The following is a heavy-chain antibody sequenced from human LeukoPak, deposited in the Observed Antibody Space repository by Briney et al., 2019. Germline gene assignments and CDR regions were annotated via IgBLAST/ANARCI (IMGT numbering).Heavy chain of an antibody. J-gene: IGHJ6*03. CDR2: IYTSGST. V-gene: IGHV4-61*02. CDR1: GGSISSGSYY. Sequence: PSETLSLTCTVSGGSISSGSYYWSWIRQPAGKGLEWIGRIYTSGSTNYNPSLKSRVTISVDTSKNQFSLKLSSVTAADTAVYYCARLHPLRGVTLWYYYYYMDVWGKGTTVTISS. D-gene: IGHD3-10*01. CDR3: ARLHPLRGVTLWYYYYYMDV.